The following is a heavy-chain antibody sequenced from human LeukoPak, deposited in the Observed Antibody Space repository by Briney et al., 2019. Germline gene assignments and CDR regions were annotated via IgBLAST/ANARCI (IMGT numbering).Heavy chain of an antibody. CDR2: MNPNSGNT. J-gene: IGHJ5*02. CDR3: ARGGGSSPWFDP. D-gene: IGHD6-13*01. V-gene: IGHV1-8*01. Sequence: ASVKVSCKASGYTFTSYEINWVRQATGQGLEWMGWMNPNSGNTGYAQKFQGRVTMTRNTAISTAYMELSSLRSEDAAVYYCARGGGSSPWFDPWGQGTLVTVSS. CDR1: GYTFTSYE.